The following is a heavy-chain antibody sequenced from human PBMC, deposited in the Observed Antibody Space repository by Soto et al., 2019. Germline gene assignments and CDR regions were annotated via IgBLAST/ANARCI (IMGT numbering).Heavy chain of an antibody. CDR3: AKGHYYDNVGNWVANQAFDS. D-gene: IGHD3-22*01. J-gene: IGHJ4*02. V-gene: IGHV3-23*01. CDR1: GFSFNNYA. CDR2: ISGGGTGT. Sequence: GESLKISCAVTGFSFNNYAMNRVRQAPGKGLEWVSSISGGGTGTYSADAVKGRFTISSDKSRNTVYLQMSSLRADDTAVYYCAKGHYYDNVGNWVANQAFDSWGQGSLVTVS.